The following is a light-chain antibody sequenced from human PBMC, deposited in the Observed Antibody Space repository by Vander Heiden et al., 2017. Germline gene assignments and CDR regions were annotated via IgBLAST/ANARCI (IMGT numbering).Light chain of an antibody. J-gene: IGLJ2*01. CDR2: EVS. CDR3: CSYAGSSTLV. V-gene: IGLV2-23*02. Sequence: QSPLTQPASVSGSPGQSITISCTATSSDVGSYNLVSWYQQHPGKAPKLMIYEVSKRPSGVSNRFSGSKSGNTASLTISGLQAEDEADYYCCSYAGSSTLVFGGGTKLTVL. CDR1: SSDVGSYNL.